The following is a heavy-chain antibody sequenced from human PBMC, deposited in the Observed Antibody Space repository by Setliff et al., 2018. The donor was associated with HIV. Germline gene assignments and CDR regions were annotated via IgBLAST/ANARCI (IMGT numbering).Heavy chain of an antibody. CDR2: VYHDGTS. CDR1: GGSISSSFW. Sequence: KSSETLSLTCTVSGGSISSSFWWSWVRQPPGKGLEWIGEVYHDGTSNHNPSLKSRVTISVDTSKNQFSLNLRLVTAADTAMYFCARLGDDFGDSEPGYYFEYWGQGTLVTVSS. D-gene: IGHD4-17*01. J-gene: IGHJ4*02. CDR3: ARLGDDFGDSEPGYYFEY. V-gene: IGHV4-4*02.